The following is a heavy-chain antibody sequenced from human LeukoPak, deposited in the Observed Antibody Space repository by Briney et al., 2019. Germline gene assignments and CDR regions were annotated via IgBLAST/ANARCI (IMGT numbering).Heavy chain of an antibody. D-gene: IGHD6-13*01. CDR1: GFTFDDYA. V-gene: IGHV3-9*01. J-gene: IGHJ4*02. CDR3: ATHPGIAATDY. CDR2: ISWNSGSI. Sequence: QTGGSLRLSCAASGFTFDDYAMHWVRQAPGKGLERVSGISWNSGSIGYADSVKGRFTISRDNAKNSLYLQMNSLRAEDTALYYCATHPGIAATDYWGQGTLVTVSS.